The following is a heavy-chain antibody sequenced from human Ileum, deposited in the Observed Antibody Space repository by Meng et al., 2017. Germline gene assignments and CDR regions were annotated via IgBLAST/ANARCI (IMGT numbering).Heavy chain of an antibody. J-gene: IGHJ4*02. CDR3: AREWSGSYRHFDY. CDR2: IHHSGST. D-gene: IGHD1-26*01. V-gene: IGHV4-4*02. Sequence: QGPLLEAGPGQTKPSGTLALTCAVSGGPISTSDWWRWDRQPPGKGLEWIGEIHHSGSTNYNPSLKSRITISVAKSKNQFSLKLNSVTDADTAVYYGAREWSGSYRHFDYWGQGTLVTVSS. CDR1: GGPISTSDW.